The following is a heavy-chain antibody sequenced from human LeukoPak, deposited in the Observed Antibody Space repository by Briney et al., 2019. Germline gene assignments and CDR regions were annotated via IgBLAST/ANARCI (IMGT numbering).Heavy chain of an antibody. D-gene: IGHD6-6*01. CDR2: IDLSGST. Sequence: SETLSLTCAVYAYSITSVCYWGYSPQPPGKGLEWIWTIDLSGSTKHNPSLNSPATISVDTSKNQLSLQLSSVTAADAAVYYCARGLRAARPEYGHWGQGTLVAVSS. J-gene: IGHJ4*02. CDR1: AYSITSVCY. CDR3: ARGLRAARPEYGH. V-gene: IGHV4-38-2*01.